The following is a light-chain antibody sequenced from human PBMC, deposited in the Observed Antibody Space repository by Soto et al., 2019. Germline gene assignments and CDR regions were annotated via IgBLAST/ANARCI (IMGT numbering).Light chain of an antibody. V-gene: IGLV2-14*01. J-gene: IGLJ2*01. CDR3: SSYTSSSTLAV. Sequence: QSALTQPASVSGSPGQSITISCTGTSSDVGGYNYVSWYQQDPGKAPKLMIYDVNNRPSGVSNRFSGSKSGNTASLTISGLQAEDEAYYCSSYTSSSTLAVFGGGTKVTVL. CDR1: SSDVGGYNY. CDR2: DVN.